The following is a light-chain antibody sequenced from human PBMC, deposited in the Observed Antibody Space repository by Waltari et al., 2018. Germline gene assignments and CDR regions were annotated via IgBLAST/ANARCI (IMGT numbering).Light chain of an antibody. CDR2: DNS. CDR1: NIGLKT. CDR3: QVWDSSSDHFV. Sequence: SYVLTQAPSVSVASGQPARITCVGNNIGLKTVNWYQQKPGQAPVLVVSDNSDRPSGIPERFSGSNSGNTATLTITRVEAGDEADFYCQVWDSSSDHFVFGSGTKVTVL. J-gene: IGLJ1*01. V-gene: IGLV3-21*02.